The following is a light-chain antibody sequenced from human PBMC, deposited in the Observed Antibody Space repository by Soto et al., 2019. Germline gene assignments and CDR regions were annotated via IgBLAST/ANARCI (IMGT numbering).Light chain of an antibody. J-gene: IGLJ2*01. V-gene: IGLV2-11*01. CDR1: SSDVGGYNY. CDR2: DVS. Sequence: QSALTQPRSVSGSPGQSVTISCTGTSSDVGGYNYVSWYQQHPGKAPKLMIYDVSKRPSGVPDRFSGSKSGNTASLTISGLQAEDEADYYCCSYAGSYTYVVFGRGTKLTV. CDR3: CSYAGSYTYVV.